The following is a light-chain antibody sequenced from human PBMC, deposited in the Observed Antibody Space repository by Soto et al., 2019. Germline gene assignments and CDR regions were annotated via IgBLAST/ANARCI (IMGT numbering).Light chain of an antibody. V-gene: IGKV3-15*01. CDR3: QQYNNWPPYT. CDR1: HSVGGN. J-gene: IGKJ2*01. Sequence: EIVMTQSPATLSVSPGERVTLSCRATHSVGGNLACYQQTPGQAPRLLIYDASTRATGIPARFSGSGSGTEFTLTISSLQSEDFAVYFCQQYNNWPPYTFGQGNKLDIK. CDR2: DAS.